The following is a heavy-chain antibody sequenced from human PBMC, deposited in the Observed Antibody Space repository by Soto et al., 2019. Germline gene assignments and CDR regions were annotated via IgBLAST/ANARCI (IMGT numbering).Heavy chain of an antibody. D-gene: IGHD1-20*01. Sequence: QITLKESGPTLVKPTQTLTMTCTFSGFSLSTSGVGVAWIRQPPGKALEWLALIYWDDDKRYSPSLKSRLTITKDTSKSQVVFTMTNMDPVDTATYFCAHTMYNWGSGYFDYWGQATLVTVSS. CDR2: IYWDDDK. CDR3: AHTMYNWGSGYFDY. J-gene: IGHJ4*02. CDR1: GFSLSTSGVG. V-gene: IGHV2-5*02.